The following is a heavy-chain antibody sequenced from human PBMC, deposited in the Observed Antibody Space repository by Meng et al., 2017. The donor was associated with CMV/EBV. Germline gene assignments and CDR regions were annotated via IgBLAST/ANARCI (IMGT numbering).Heavy chain of an antibody. V-gene: IGHV4-4*07. CDR1: GGSIRSYY. CDR2: IYPSGST. Sequence: QVPLQGAGPGLLTPSETLSPTCPVPGGSIRSYYWSRLRPPAGKVLEWIGRIYPSGSTNYHPSLKSRVTMSEDTSKNQFSLKLVSVTAADTAVYYCPTGSYYRYVINYWGQGTLVTVSS. D-gene: IGHD2-21*01. J-gene: IGHJ4*02. CDR3: PTGSYYRYVINY.